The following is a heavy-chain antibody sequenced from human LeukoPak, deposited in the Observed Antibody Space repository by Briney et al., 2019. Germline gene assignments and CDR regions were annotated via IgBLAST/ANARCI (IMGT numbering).Heavy chain of an antibody. CDR2: INRDGSNT. V-gene: IGHV3-74*01. CDR1: GFIFDDYG. CDR3: ARDSSYGYSFDP. D-gene: IGHD5-18*01. Sequence: QSGGSLRLSCVASGFIFDDYGMTWVRQAPGKGLVWVSHINRDGSNTNYADSVKGRFTISRDNAKNTLYLQMNSLRAEDTAVYYCARDSSYGYSFDPWGQGTLVTVSS. J-gene: IGHJ5*02.